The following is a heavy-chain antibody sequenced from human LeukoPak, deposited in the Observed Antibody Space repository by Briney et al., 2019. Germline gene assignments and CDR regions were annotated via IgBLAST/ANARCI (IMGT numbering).Heavy chain of an antibody. CDR3: ARAILAREGYFTY. Sequence: GGSLRLSCVASGFIVSNDYVSWVRQVPGKGLEWVSVIYSGGSTYYADSVKGRFTISRDNSKNTVYLQMNSLRSEDTAIYYCARAILAREGYFTYWGQGTLVTVSS. D-gene: IGHD2-8*02. CDR1: GFIVSNDY. J-gene: IGHJ4*02. CDR2: IYSGGST. V-gene: IGHV3-66*01.